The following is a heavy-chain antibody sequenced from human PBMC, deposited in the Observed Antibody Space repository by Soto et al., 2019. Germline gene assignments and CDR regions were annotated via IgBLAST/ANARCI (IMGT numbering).Heavy chain of an antibody. J-gene: IGHJ6*02. CDR2: IYYSGST. CDR1: GGSVSSGSYY. CDR3: ARDLQYSRLFYGMDV. D-gene: IGHD6-13*01. V-gene: IGHV4-61*01. Sequence: PSETLSLTCTVSGGSVSSGSYYWSWIRQPPGKGLEWIGYIYYSGSTNYNPSLKSRVTISVDTSKNQFSLKLSSVTAADTAVYYCARDLQYSRLFYGMDVWGQGTTVTVSS.